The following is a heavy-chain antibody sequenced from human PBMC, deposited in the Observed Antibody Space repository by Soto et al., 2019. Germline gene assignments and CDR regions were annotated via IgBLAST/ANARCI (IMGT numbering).Heavy chain of an antibody. D-gene: IGHD3-3*01. Sequence: QVQLVQSGAEVKKPGASVKVSCKASGYTFTSYAMHWVRQAPGQRLERMGWINAGNGNTKYSQKFQGRVTITRDTSASTAYMELSSLRSEDTAVYYCARGHDFWSGLYYMDVWGKGTTVTVSS. CDR2: INAGNGNT. CDR1: GYTFTSYA. J-gene: IGHJ6*03. CDR3: ARGHDFWSGLYYMDV. V-gene: IGHV1-3*01.